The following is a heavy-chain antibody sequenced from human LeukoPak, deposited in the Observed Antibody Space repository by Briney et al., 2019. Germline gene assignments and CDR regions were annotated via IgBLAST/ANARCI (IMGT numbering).Heavy chain of an antibody. CDR1: GFTFTSYG. J-gene: IGHJ4*02. CDR3: ARGRRGYGQAADFDY. Sequence: GASVKLSCKASGFTFTSYGMNWVRQAPGPSPKSLGLISCYDGNTNYAQKLQGRVTMTTDTSTSTAYMELRSLRSDDTAVYYCARGRRGYGQAADFDYWGQGTLVTVSS. D-gene: IGHD5-18*01. CDR2: ISCYDGNT. V-gene: IGHV1-18*01.